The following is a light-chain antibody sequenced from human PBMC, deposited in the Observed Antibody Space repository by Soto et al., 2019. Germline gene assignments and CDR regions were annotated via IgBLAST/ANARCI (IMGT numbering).Light chain of an antibody. Sequence: HSVLTQAPSASGIPRQRVSISCSGNSSNIGSLYVYWYYQLPGAAPKLLIYRNDQRPSGVPDRFSGSKSGTSASLAISGLRSEDEADYFCAAWDGSLSAYVFGSGTKVTVL. V-gene: IGLV1-47*01. J-gene: IGLJ1*01. CDR3: AAWDGSLSAYV. CDR2: RND. CDR1: SSNIGSLY.